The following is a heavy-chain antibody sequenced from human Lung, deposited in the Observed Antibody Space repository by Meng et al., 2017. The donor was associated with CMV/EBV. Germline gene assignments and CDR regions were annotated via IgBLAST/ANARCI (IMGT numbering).Heavy chain of an antibody. D-gene: IGHD6-19*01. CDR2: ISSSSTTL. J-gene: IGHJ4*02. CDR1: GFTFSYYY. V-gene: IGHV3-11*04. Sequence: GGSLRLSCAASGFTFSYYYMTWVRQAPGKGLEWVSYISSSSTTLNYADSVKGRFTISRDNAKDSLYLQMDSLRVEDTAVYYCARDGAGSIDYWGQGTLVTFSS. CDR3: ARDGAGSIDY.